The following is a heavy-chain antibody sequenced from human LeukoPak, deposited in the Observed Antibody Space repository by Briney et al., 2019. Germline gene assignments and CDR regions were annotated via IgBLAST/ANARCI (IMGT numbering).Heavy chain of an antibody. CDR3: ASSGYYTSIGY. D-gene: IGHD3-3*01. CDR2: IYHSGST. V-gene: IGHV4-38-2*02. J-gene: IGHJ4*02. Sequence: SETLSLTCTVSGYSISSGYYWGWIRQPPGKGLEWIGSIYHSGSTYYNPSLKSRVTISVDTSKNQFSLKLSSVTAADTAVYYCASSGYYTSIGYWGQGTLVTVSS. CDR1: GYSISSGYY.